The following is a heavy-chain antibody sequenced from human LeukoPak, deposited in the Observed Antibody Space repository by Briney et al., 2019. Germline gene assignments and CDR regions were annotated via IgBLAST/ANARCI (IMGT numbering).Heavy chain of an antibody. V-gene: IGHV3-48*01. CDR3: AKRIATAGKHYFDN. D-gene: IGHD6-13*01. CDR1: GFTFSSYS. Sequence: GGSLRLSCAASGFTFSSYSMNWVRQAPGKGLEWVSYISSSSSTIHYADSVKGRFTISRDNAKNSLYLQMNSLGAEDTAVYYCAKRIATAGKHYFDNWGQGTLVTVSS. CDR2: ISSSSSTI. J-gene: IGHJ4*02.